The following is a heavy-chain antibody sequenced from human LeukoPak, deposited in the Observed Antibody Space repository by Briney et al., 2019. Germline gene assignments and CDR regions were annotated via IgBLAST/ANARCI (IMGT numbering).Heavy chain of an antibody. Sequence: KSSETLSLTCTVSGVSINSYYWSWIRQPPGKGLEWIGYTYYSGSAKYNLSLASRVTISIETSKNQFSLKLGSVTAADTAVYYCSRGHISGWYNFHYWGQGTLVTVSS. CDR3: SRGHISGWYNFHY. CDR1: GVSINSYY. CDR2: TYYSGSA. D-gene: IGHD6-19*01. V-gene: IGHV4-59*01. J-gene: IGHJ4*02.